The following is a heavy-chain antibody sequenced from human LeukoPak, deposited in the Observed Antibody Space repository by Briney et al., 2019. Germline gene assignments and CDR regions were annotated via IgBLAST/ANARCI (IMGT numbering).Heavy chain of an antibody. CDR1: GGSISSYY. CDR2: IYNSGST. J-gene: IGHJ4*02. D-gene: IGHD3-16*02. CDR3: ARDRYSPGLDY. Sequence: KPSETLSLTCTVSGGSISSYYWTWIRQPPGKGLEWIAYIYNSGSTNYNPSLKSRVTISVDTSKNQFSLKLSSVTAADTAVYYCARDRYSPGLDYWGQGTLVTVSS. V-gene: IGHV4-4*08.